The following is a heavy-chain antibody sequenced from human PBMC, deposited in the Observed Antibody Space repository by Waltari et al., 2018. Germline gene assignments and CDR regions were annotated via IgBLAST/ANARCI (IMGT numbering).Heavy chain of an antibody. CDR1: GYTFTGHY. V-gene: IGHV1-2*02. CDR2: MNPNSGDT. CDR3: ARDTSTGYYRYYDL. D-gene: IGHD2-8*02. Sequence: QVQLVQSGPEVKKPGASVKVSCKASGYTFTGHYIHWVRQAPGQGLEWMGWMNPNSGDTNYAPKFQGRVTMPRDTSISTAYMELTRLRSDDTAMYYCARDTSTGYYRYYDLWGRGTLVTVSS. J-gene: IGHJ2*01.